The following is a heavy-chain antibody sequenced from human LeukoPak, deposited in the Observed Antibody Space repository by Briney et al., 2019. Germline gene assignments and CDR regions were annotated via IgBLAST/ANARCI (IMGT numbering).Heavy chain of an antibody. V-gene: IGHV4-38-2*02. D-gene: IGHD6-13*01. J-gene: IGHJ5*02. CDR3: ATQGGDSSSWYPSWFDP. Sequence: SETLSLTCTVSGYSISSGYYWGWIRQPPGKGLEWIGSIYHSGSTYYNPSLKSRVTISVDTSKNQFSLKLSSVTAADTAVYYCATQGGDSSSWYPSWFDPWGQGTLVTVSS. CDR2: IYHSGST. CDR1: GYSISSGYY.